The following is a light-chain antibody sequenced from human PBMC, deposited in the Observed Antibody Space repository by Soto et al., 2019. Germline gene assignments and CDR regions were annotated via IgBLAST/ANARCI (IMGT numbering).Light chain of an antibody. CDR3: AAWDDSLSGVV. Sequence: QSVLTQPRSVSGSPGQSVTISCIGTSSDVGGYGFVSWYQQHPGKAPKLIIYSNNQRPSGVPDRFSGSKSGTSASLAISGLRSEDEADYYCAAWDDSLSGVVFGGGTKLTVL. CDR2: SNN. V-gene: IGLV1-47*02. CDR1: SSDVGGYGF. J-gene: IGLJ2*01.